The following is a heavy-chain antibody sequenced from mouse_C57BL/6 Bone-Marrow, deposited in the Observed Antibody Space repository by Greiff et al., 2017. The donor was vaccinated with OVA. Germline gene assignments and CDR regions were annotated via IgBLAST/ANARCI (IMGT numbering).Heavy chain of an antibody. D-gene: IGHD2-4*01. J-gene: IGHJ2*01. CDR1: GYTFTSYW. CDR3: ARRIYYDYGVDY. CDR2: IDPCDSYT. Sequence: QVQLKQPGAELVMPGASVKLSCKASGYTFTSYWMYWVQQRPGQGLEWIGEIDPCDSYTNYTQKFKGKFTISVDNSSSTAYMQLSSLTSEDSAVYYCARRIYYDYGVDYWCQGTTLTVSA. V-gene: IGHV1-69*01.